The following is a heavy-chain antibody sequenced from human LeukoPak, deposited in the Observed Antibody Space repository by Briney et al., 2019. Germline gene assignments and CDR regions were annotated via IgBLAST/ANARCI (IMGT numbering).Heavy chain of an antibody. J-gene: IGHJ4*02. Sequence: GGSLRLSCAASGFTFSSYSMNWVRQAPGKGLEWVSSISSSSSYIYYADSVKGRFTISRDNAKNSLYLQMNSLRAEDTAVYYCARDSAVAGGFDYWGQGTLVTVSS. D-gene: IGHD6-19*01. V-gene: IGHV3-21*01. CDR2: ISSSSSYI. CDR1: GFTFSSYS. CDR3: ARDSAVAGGFDY.